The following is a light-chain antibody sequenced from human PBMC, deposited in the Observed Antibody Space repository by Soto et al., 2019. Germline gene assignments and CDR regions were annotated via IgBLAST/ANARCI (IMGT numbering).Light chain of an antibody. J-gene: IGKJ2*01. V-gene: IGKV1-33*01. CDR2: DAS. Sequence: DIQMTQSPSSLSADVGDRVTITCQASQAISNYLNWFQQRPGRAPKLLISDASDLEAGVPSRFSGSGSGTDFTLTISSLQPADFATYYCQQFFDFPFTFGQGTKLETK. CDR3: QQFFDFPFT. CDR1: QAISNY.